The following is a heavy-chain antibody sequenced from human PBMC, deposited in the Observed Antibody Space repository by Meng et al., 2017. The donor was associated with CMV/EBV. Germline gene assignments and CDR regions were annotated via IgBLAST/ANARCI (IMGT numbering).Heavy chain of an antibody. CDR1: GGPIYSSTFY. V-gene: IGHV4-39*07. CDR3: ARDIGERRIAARPHY. D-gene: IGHD6-6*01. Sequence: SETLSPTCTVSGGPIYSSTFYWGWIRQPPGKGLEWIGSIYFGGNTYYNPSLKSRVTISIDTSKNQFSLRLSSVTAADTAVYYCARDIGERRIAARPHYWGQGTLVTVSS. J-gene: IGHJ4*02. CDR2: IYFGGNT.